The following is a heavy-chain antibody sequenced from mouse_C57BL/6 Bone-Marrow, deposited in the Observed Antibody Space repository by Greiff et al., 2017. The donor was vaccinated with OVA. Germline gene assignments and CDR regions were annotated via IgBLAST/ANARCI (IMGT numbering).Heavy chain of an antibody. CDR3: ARWGRCDYYAMDD. CDR2: IYPGSGST. J-gene: IGHJ4*01. Sequence: VQLQQPGAELVKPGASVKMSCKASGYTFTSYWITWVKQRPGQGLEWIGDIYPGSGSTNYNEKFKSKATLTVDTSSSTAYMQLSSLTSEDSAVYYCARWGRCDYYAMDDWGQGTSVTVSS. CDR1: GYTFTSYW. V-gene: IGHV1-55*01.